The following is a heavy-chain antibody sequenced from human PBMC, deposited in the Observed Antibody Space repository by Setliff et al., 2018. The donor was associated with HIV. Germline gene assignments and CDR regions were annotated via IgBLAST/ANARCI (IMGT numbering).Heavy chain of an antibody. CDR2: IWYDGSNK. Sequence: GGSLRLSCAASGFIFSSYAMHWVRQAPGKGLEWVAVIWYDGSNKYYADSVKGRFTISRDNSKNTLYLQMNSLRAEDTAVYYCARDRNYYDSSGYWGYWGQGALVTVSS. CDR1: GFIFSSYA. CDR3: ARDRNYYDSSGYWGY. D-gene: IGHD3-22*01. V-gene: IGHV3-33*08. J-gene: IGHJ4*02.